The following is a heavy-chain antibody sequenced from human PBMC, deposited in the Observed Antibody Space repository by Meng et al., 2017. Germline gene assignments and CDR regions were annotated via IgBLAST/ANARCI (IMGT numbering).Heavy chain of an antibody. V-gene: IGHV3-7*01. CDR1: GFTFSSYW. J-gene: IGHJ4*02. D-gene: IGHD2-2*02. CDR3: ARDYFRRGYTRLGRGFDY. CDR2: IKQDGSEK. Sequence: LSLTCAASGFTFSSYWMSWVRQAPGKGLEWVANIKQDGSEKYYVDSVKGRFTISRDNAKNSLYLQMNSLRAEDTAVYYCARDYFRRGYTRLGRGFDYWGQGTLVTVSS.